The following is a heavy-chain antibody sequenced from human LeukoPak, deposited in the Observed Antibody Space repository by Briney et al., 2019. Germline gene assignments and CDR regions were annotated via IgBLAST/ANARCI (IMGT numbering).Heavy chain of an antibody. D-gene: IGHD4-23*01. V-gene: IGHV3-23*01. J-gene: IGHJ6*02. CDR2: VSGSGGST. CDR3: VKESTVVTPYYYGMDV. Sequence: GGSLRLSCAASGFTFSTYAMSWVRQAPGKGLEWVSVVSGSGGSTYYADSVKGRFTISRDNSKNTLYLQMNSLRAEDTAVYYCVKESTVVTPYYYGMDVWGPGTTVTVSS. CDR1: GFTFSTYA.